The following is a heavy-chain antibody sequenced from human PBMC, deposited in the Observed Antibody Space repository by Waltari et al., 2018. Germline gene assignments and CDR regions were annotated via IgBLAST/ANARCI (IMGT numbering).Heavy chain of an antibody. V-gene: IGHV1-69*02. J-gene: IGHJ4*02. CDR1: GGTFSTYT. Sequence: HVQLEQSGAEVKKPGSSVKVSCKASGGTFSTYTVTWVRQAPGQGLEWMGSSIPFLGIAKYAQSLQARLTITVYQSTNTGYMELNNLRPEDTGVYYCARSGEMKGTVDYWGQGTLVTVSS. CDR2: SIPFLGIA. D-gene: IGHD1-1*01. CDR3: ARSGEMKGTVDY.